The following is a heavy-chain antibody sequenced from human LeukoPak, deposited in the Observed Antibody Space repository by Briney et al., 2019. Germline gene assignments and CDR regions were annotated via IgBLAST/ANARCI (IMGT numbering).Heavy chain of an antibody. Sequence: SVKVSCKGTGGTFSSYTISWVRQAPGQGLEWMGRIIPILGIANYAQKFQGRVTITADKSTSTAYMELSSLRSEDTAVYYCARSPDCSGGSCYSWHFDYWGQGTLVTVSS. D-gene: IGHD2-15*01. J-gene: IGHJ4*02. CDR2: IIPILGIA. CDR1: GGTFSSYT. V-gene: IGHV1-69*02. CDR3: ARSPDCSGGSCYSWHFDY.